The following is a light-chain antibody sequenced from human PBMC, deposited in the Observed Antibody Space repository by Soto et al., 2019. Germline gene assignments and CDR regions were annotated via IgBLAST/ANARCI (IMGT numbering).Light chain of an antibody. V-gene: IGLV2-14*01. CDR3: SSYTSSSTLV. J-gene: IGLJ2*01. Sequence: QSALTQPASVSGSPGQSITISCTGTSSDVGGYNYVSWYQQHPGKAPKLMIYDVSNRPSGVSNRFSGSKSGNTASLTISGLQAEDETDYYCSSYTSSSTLVFCGGTTLTVL. CDR1: SSDVGGYNY. CDR2: DVS.